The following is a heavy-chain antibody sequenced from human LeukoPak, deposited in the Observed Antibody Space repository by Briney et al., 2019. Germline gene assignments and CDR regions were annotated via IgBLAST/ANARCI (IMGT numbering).Heavy chain of an antibody. CDR3: ARVVYGAHFDY. CDR2: IYTSGST. CDR1: GGSISSGSYY. J-gene: IGHJ4*02. D-gene: IGHD4-17*01. V-gene: IGHV4-61*02. Sequence: SQTLSLTCTVSGGSISSGSYYWSWIRQPAGKGLEWIGRIYTSGSTNYNPSLKSRVTISVDTSKNQFSLKLSSVTAADTAVYYCARVVYGAHFDYWGQGTLVTVSS.